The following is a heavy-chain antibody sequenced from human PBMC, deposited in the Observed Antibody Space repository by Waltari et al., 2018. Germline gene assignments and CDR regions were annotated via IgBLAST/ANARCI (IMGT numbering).Heavy chain of an antibody. V-gene: IGHV3-21*02. J-gene: IGHJ5*02. CDR2: IGGTHSNI. CDR1: GFAFSGYD. CDR3: TRDLYGSGGDWFDP. D-gene: IGHD3-10*01. Sequence: EVRLAESGGGLVKPGGSLRLSCIASGFAFSGYDMNWVRQAPGTGLEWVSSIGGTHSNIFYADSVKGRFTVSRDNAKKSLYLQMDNLRAEDTGLYYCTRDLYGSGGDWFDPWGQGTLVTVSS.